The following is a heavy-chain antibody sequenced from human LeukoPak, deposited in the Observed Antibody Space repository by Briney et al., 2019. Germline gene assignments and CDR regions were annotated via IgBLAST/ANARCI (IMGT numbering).Heavy chain of an antibody. D-gene: IGHD3-22*01. CDR1: GGSISSGGYY. J-gene: IGHJ3*02. V-gene: IGHV4-31*03. CDR2: IYYSGST. CDR3: ARVSHYYDSSDDAFDI. Sequence: SQTLSLTCTVSGGSISSGGYYWGWIRQHPGKGLEWIGYIYYSGSTYYNPSLKSRVTISVDTSKNQFSLKLSSVTAADTAVYYCARVSHYYDSSDDAFDIWGQGTMVTVSS.